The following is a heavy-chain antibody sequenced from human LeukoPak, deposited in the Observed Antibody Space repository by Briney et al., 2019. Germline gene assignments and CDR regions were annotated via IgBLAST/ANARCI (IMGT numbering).Heavy chain of an antibody. D-gene: IGHD4-17*01. CDR1: GGSISSSSYY. CDR3: ARDSDYRVYYGDYVRRNYYGMDV. V-gene: IGHV4-39*02. CDR2: IYYSGST. Sequence: SETLSLTCTVSGGSISSSSYYWGWIRQPPGKGLEWIGSIYYSGSTYYNPSLKSRVTISVDTSKNQFSLKLSSVTAADTAVYYCARDSDYRVYYGDYVRRNYYGMDVWGQGTTVTVSS. J-gene: IGHJ6*02.